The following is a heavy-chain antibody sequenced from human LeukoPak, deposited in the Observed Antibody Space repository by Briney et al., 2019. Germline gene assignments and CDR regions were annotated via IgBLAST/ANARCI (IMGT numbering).Heavy chain of an antibody. CDR2: ISYDGSNK. D-gene: IGHD3-16*01. CDR3: ARDLWAY. CDR1: GFTFSSYA. J-gene: IGHJ4*02. Sequence: GGSLRLSCAASGFTFSSYAMHWVRQAPGKGLEWVAVISYDGSNKYYADSVKGRFTISRDNSKNTLYLQMNSLRAEDTAVYYCARDLWAYWGQGTLVTVSS. V-gene: IGHV3-30-3*01.